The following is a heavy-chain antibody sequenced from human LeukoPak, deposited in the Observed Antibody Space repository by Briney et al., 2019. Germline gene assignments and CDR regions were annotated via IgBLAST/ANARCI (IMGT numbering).Heavy chain of an antibody. CDR1: GGSISSSSFY. Sequence: SETLSLTCTVSGGSISSSSFYWAWIRQPPGEGLEWIGSIYYSGSTYYNPSLKSRVTISVDMSKNQFSLKLSSVTAADTAVYYCARERSYCSGGSCYPYFDYWGQGTLVTVSS. CDR2: IYYSGST. J-gene: IGHJ4*02. D-gene: IGHD2-15*01. CDR3: ARERSYCSGGSCYPYFDY. V-gene: IGHV4-39*07.